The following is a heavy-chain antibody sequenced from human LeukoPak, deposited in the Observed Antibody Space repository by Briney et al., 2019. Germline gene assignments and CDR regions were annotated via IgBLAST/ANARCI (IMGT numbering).Heavy chain of an antibody. V-gene: IGHV3-23*01. Sequence: GGSLRLSCEVSEFPFSVYAMAWVRQAPGQGLEWVSAIYAIGSDTYYTDSVKGRFTISRDNSKNTVYLQMNSLRVEDTAVYYCADYRKPQGLDYWGQGTLVTVSS. D-gene: IGHD1-14*01. J-gene: IGHJ4*02. CDR2: IYAIGSDT. CDR1: EFPFSVYA. CDR3: ADYRKPQGLDY.